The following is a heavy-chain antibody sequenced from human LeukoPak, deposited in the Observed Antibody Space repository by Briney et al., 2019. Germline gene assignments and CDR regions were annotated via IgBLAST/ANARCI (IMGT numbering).Heavy chain of an antibody. CDR1: GGTFSSYA. CDR2: IIPNFGTA. Sequence: ASVKVSCKASGGTFSSYAISWVRQAPGQGLEWMGGIIPNFGTANYAQKFQGRVMITTDESTSTAYMELSSLRSEDTAVYYCARGDSSSWTTFDYWGQGTLVTVSS. D-gene: IGHD6-13*01. J-gene: IGHJ4*02. V-gene: IGHV1-69*05. CDR3: ARGDSSSWTTFDY.